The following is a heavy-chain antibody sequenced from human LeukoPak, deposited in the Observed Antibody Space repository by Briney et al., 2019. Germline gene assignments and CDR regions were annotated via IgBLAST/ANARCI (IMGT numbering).Heavy chain of an antibody. D-gene: IGHD2-21*01. Sequence: SQTLSLTCAVYGGSFSGYYWSWIRQPPGKGLEWIGEINHSGSTNYSPSLKSRVTISTDTSKNQFSLKLSSVTAADTAVYFCARGGGEAPSSWGQGNLVTVSS. CDR1: GGSFSGYY. V-gene: IGHV4-34*01. CDR2: INHSGST. CDR3: ARGGGEAPSS. J-gene: IGHJ4*02.